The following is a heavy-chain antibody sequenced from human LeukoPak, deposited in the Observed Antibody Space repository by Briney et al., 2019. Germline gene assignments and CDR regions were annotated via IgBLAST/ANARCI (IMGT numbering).Heavy chain of an antibody. D-gene: IGHD6-6*01. Sequence: SVKVSCKASGGTFSSYAISWVRQAPGQGLEWMGGIIPTFGTANYAQKVQGRGTITADESTSTAYMELSSLRSKDTAVYYRARDRSRGGRAAPNGGYYGMDVWGQGPTVTVSS. CDR3: ARDRSRGGRAAPNGGYYGMDV. CDR1: GGTFSSYA. CDR2: IIPTFGTA. V-gene: IGHV1-69*01. J-gene: IGHJ6*02.